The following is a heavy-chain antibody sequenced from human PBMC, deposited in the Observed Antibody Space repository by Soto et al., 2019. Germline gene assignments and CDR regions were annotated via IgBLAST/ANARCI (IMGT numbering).Heavy chain of an antibody. D-gene: IGHD2-21*02. Sequence: PSETLSLTCTVSGGSISSYYWSWIRQPPGKGLEWIGYIYYSGSTNYNPSLKSRVTIPVDTSKNQFSLKLSSVTAAGTAVYYCARHPSDFWFDPWGQGTLVTVSS. CDR1: GGSISSYY. CDR2: IYYSGST. CDR3: ARHPSDFWFDP. J-gene: IGHJ5*02. V-gene: IGHV4-59*01.